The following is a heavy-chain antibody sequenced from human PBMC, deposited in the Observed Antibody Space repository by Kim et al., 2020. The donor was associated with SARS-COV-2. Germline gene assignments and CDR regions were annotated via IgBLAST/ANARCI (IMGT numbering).Heavy chain of an antibody. Sequence: ASVKVSCKASGYSLNTYAVNWVRQAPGQGLEWMGWINTNTGDPSYAQGFTGRFVFSVDTSVSTAYLQISRLQPEDTAMYFCTRDGGGTGVDLDLWGQGTLVTVSS. CDR3: TRDGGGTGVDLDL. CDR2: INTNTGDP. J-gene: IGHJ5*02. CDR1: GYSLNTYA. D-gene: IGHD3-16*01. V-gene: IGHV7-4-1*02.